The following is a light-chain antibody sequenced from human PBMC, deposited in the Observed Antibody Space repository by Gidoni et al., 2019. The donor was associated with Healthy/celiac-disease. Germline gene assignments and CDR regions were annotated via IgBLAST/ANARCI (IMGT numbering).Light chain of an antibody. Sequence: QSALTQPASVSGSPGQSITISCTGTSSDVGGYNYVSWYQQHPGKAPKLMIYEVSNRPSGVSNRFSGSKSGNTASLTISGLQAEDEADYYCSSYTSSSTPPYVFGTGPKVTVL. CDR2: EVS. CDR3: SSYTSSSTPPYV. CDR1: SSDVGGYNY. V-gene: IGLV2-14*01. J-gene: IGLJ1*01.